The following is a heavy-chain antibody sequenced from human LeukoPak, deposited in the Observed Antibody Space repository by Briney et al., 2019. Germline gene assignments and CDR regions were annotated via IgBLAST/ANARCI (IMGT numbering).Heavy chain of an antibody. CDR2: AYYRSKWYN. J-gene: IGHJ4*02. Sequence: SQTLSLTCAISGDSVSSNSAAWNWLRQSPSRGLEWLGRAYYRSKWYNDYAVSVKSRITINPDTSKNQFSLKLSSVTAADTAVYYCARGKAGSTSFGYWGQGTLVTVSS. CDR3: ARGKAGSTSFGY. CDR1: GDSVSSNSAA. V-gene: IGHV6-1*01. D-gene: IGHD6-13*01.